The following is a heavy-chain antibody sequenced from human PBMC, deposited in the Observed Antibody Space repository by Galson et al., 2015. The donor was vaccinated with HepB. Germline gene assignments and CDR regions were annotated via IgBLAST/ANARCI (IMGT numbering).Heavy chain of an antibody. CDR3: AFGRRLLWFGELD. Sequence: SVKVSCKASGYTFTSYAMHWVRQAPGQRLEWMGWINAGNGNTKYSQKFQGRVTITRDTSASTAYMELSSLRSEDTAVYYCAFGRRLLWFGELDWGQGTLVTVSS. J-gene: IGHJ4*02. D-gene: IGHD3-10*01. V-gene: IGHV1-3*01. CDR1: GYTFTSYA. CDR2: INAGNGNT.